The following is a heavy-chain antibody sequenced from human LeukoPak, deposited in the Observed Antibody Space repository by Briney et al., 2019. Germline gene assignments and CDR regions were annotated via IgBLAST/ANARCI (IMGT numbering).Heavy chain of an antibody. CDR2: ISAYNGNT. J-gene: IGHJ4*02. CDR1: GGTFSSYA. CDR3: ARYIVATRAFGY. V-gene: IGHV1-3*01. D-gene: IGHD5-12*01. Sequence: ASVKVSCKASGGTFSSYAISWVRQAPGQGLEWMGWISAYNGNTKYSQKFQGRVTITRDTSASTAYMELSSLRSEDTAVYYCARYIVATRAFGYWGQGTLVTVSS.